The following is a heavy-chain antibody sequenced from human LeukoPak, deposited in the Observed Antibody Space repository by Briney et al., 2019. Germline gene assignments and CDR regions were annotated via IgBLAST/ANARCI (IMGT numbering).Heavy chain of an antibody. CDR1: VFTFDDYG. J-gene: IGHJ4*02. CDR3: ASLGYCSGGSCYAGRDY. Sequence: PGGSLRLSCAASVFTFDDYGMSWVRQAPGKGLEWVSGINWNGGNTVYADSVKGRFTISRDNAKNSLYLQMNSLRADDTAVYYCASLGYCSGGSCYAGRDYWGQGTLVTVSS. V-gene: IGHV3-20*04. D-gene: IGHD2-15*01. CDR2: INWNGGNT.